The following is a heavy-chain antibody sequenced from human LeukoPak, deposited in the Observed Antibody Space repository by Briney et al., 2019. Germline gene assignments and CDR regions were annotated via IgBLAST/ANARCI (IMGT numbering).Heavy chain of an antibody. Sequence: GGSLRLSCATSAFTFSTYAMSWVRQAPGKGLEWVSAISGSGGSTYYADSVQGRFTISRDNSKNTLYLQMNRLRAEDTALYYCVKGISSLSDYFDYWGQGTLVTVSS. J-gene: IGHJ4*02. D-gene: IGHD2-2*01. CDR3: VKGISSLSDYFDY. V-gene: IGHV3-23*01. CDR2: ISGSGGST. CDR1: AFTFSTYA.